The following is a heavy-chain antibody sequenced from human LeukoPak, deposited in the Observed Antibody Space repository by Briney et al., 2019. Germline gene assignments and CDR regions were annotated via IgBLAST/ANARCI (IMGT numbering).Heavy chain of an antibody. J-gene: IGHJ4*02. Sequence: ASVKVSCKASGYTFTSYYVHWVRQAPGQGLEWMGIINPSGGSTSYAQKFQGRVTMTRDTSTSTVYMELSSLRSEDTAVYYCATSVEMATIVDYWGQGTLVTVSS. CDR3: ATSVEMATIVDY. V-gene: IGHV1-46*01. CDR1: GYTFTSYY. CDR2: INPSGGST. D-gene: IGHD5-24*01.